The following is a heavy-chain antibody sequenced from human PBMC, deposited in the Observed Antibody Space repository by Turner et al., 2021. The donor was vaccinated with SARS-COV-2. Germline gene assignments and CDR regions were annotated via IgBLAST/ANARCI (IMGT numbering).Heavy chain of an antibody. CDR3: ARDLGGYFDY. V-gene: IGHV3-48*01. D-gene: IGHD2-15*01. CDR2: ISSSSSTR. CDR1: GFPFSSYT. J-gene: IGHJ4*02. Sequence: EVQLVGSGGALVQPGGSLSLSCAAYGFPFSSYTMNWVRKAPGKGLEGVSYISSSSSTRDYADYVKGRFTISRENDKNALYLQMSSRRAEDTAVYYWARDLGGYFDYWGQGTLVTVSS.